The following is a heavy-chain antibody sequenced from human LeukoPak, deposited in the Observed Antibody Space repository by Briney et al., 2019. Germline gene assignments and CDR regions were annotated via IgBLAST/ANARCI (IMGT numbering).Heavy chain of an antibody. V-gene: IGHV3-30*02. CDR1: GFTFNKHG. D-gene: IGHD2-8*01. CDR3: ARDQHGPLDY. Sequence: GGSLRLSCAASGFTFNKHGMHWVRQAPGKGLEWFSFIRNDGNDKYYADSVKGRFTISRDNSKNTLYLQMNSLRAEDTAVYYCARDQHGPLDYWGQGTLVTVSS. CDR2: IRNDGNDK. J-gene: IGHJ4*02.